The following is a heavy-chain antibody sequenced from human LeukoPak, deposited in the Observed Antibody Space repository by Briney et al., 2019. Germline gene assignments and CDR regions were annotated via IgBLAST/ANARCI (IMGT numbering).Heavy chain of an antibody. Sequence: EASVKVPCKASEGNFGSYAINWVRQAPGQGLEWMGGIIPVFAIANYAQKFQGRVTITADESTSTAYMELSSLRSEDTAVYYCARCGGGTTCPSYYYFYMDVWGKGTTVTISS. V-gene: IGHV1-69*13. CDR3: ARCGGGTTCPSYYYFYMDV. CDR2: IIPVFAIA. CDR1: EGNFGSYA. J-gene: IGHJ6*03. D-gene: IGHD2-15*01.